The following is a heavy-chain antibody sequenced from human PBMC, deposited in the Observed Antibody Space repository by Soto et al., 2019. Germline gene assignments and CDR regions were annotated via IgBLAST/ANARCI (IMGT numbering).Heavy chain of an antibody. Sequence: SETLSLTCTVSGGSIISGGYYWSWIRQHPGKGLEWIGYIYYSGSTYYNPSLKSRVTISVDTSKNQFSLKLSSVTAADTAGYYCARSMEYCSSTSCYTGEYYYYYGMDVWGQGTTVTVSS. CDR2: IYYSGST. D-gene: IGHD2-2*02. V-gene: IGHV4-31*03. CDR1: GGSIISGGYY. CDR3: ARSMEYCSSTSCYTGEYYYYYGMDV. J-gene: IGHJ6*02.